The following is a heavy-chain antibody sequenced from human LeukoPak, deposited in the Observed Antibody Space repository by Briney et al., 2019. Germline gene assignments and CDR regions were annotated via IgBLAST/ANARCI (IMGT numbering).Heavy chain of an antibody. J-gene: IGHJ4*02. V-gene: IGHV1-2*02. Sequence: ASVKVSCKASVCTFTGCYMHWVRHAPGQGLEWMGWINPNSGGTNYAQKFQGRVTMTRDTSISTAYMELSRLRSDDTAVYYCARGRCCSSTSCTPGDYWGQGTLVTVSS. CDR3: ARGRCCSSTSCTPGDY. CDR2: INPNSGGT. D-gene: IGHD2-2*01. CDR1: VCTFTGCY.